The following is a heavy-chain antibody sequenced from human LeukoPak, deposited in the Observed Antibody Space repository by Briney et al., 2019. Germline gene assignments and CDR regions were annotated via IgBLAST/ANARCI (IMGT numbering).Heavy chain of an antibody. CDR1: GFTFSTYS. V-gene: IGHV3-21*01. D-gene: IGHD3-22*01. CDR3: AKDGDSTGYYSSYYNHMDV. CDR2: ITRNSYI. Sequence: GESLRLSCAASGFTFSTYSMNWVRQAPGKGLEWVSSITRNSYIYYADSVKGRFAISRDNSKNTVYLQMNSLRAEDTAIYYCAKDGDSTGYYSSYYNHMDVWGKGTSVTISS. J-gene: IGHJ6*03.